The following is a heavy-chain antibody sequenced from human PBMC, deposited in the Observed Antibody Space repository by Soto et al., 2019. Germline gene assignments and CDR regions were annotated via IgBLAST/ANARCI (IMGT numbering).Heavy chain of an antibody. CDR2: IDWDDDK. J-gene: IGHJ4*02. CDR3: ARSPGGCKVATYFFHY. V-gene: IGHV2-70*04. Sequence: SGPTLVNPTQTLTLTCTFSGFSLSSKGMRVSWIRQPPGKALEWLARIDWDDDKFYSPSLRTRLAISKGTSKNQVVLTMTNVEPMDTATYYCARSPGGCKVATYFFHYWGQG. CDR1: GFSLSSKGMR. D-gene: IGHD3-16*01.